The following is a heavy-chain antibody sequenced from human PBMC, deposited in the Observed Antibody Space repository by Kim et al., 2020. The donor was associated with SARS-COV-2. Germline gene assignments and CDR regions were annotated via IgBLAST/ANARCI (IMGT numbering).Heavy chain of an antibody. J-gene: IGHJ4*02. V-gene: IGHV4-39*01. CDR3: ARHATNGGSCYCLLDC. Sequence: SETLSLTCIVSGASISGSNSIWGWIRQPPGKGLEWIGRIYHTGNTYYNPSLKSRYTTSVDTSENQFSLKLRSVSAADTVADYCARHATNGGSCYCLLDCWGQGTLVTVSS. D-gene: IGHD2-15*01. CDR2: IYHTGNT. CDR1: GASISGSNSI.